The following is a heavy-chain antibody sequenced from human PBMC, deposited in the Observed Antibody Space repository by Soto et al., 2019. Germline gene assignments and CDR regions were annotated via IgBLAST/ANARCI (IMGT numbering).Heavy chain of an antibody. CDR2: IKQDGSGK. CDR1: GFTFSSYW. Sequence: GGSLRLSCAASGFTFSSYWMSWVRQAPGKGLEWVANIKQDGSGKYYVDSVKGRFTISRDNAKNSLYLQMNSLRAEDTAVYYCARAKYSSSFDYWGQGTLVTVSS. CDR3: ARAKYSSSFDY. D-gene: IGHD6-6*01. J-gene: IGHJ4*02. V-gene: IGHV3-7*01.